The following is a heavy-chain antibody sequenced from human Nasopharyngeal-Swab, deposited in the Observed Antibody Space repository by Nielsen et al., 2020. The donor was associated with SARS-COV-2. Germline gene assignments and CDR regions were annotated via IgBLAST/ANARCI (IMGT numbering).Heavy chain of an antibody. J-gene: IGHJ4*02. CDR3: AATVTTGSYDFDY. V-gene: IGHV1-69*02. D-gene: IGHD4-17*01. Sequence: WVRQAPGQGLEWMGRIIPILGIANYAQKFQGRVTITADKSTSTADMELSSLRSEDTAVYYCAATVTTGSYDFDYWGQGTLVTVSS. CDR2: IIPILGIA.